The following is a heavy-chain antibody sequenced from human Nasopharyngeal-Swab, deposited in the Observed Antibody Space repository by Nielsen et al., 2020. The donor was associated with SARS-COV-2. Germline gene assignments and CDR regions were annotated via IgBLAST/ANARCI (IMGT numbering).Heavy chain of an antibody. CDR3: VRGCGGLYCYCYYMVV. J-gene: IGHJ6*03. Sequence: WIRQPPGKGLEWFGEINHSRSTNYNPPLKSQVTLSVDTTKNQLPLNLSSVSAADTAVYFCVRGCGGLYCYCYYMVVWGKGTTVTVSS. CDR2: INHSRST. V-gene: IGHV4-34*01.